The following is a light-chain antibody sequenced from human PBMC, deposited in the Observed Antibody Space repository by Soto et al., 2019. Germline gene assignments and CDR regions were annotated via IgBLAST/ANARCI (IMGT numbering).Light chain of an antibody. V-gene: IGLV2-14*01. CDR3: SSKTSSRTPFV. CDR1: SSDVGGYNY. J-gene: IGLJ1*01. Sequence: LTQPASVSGSPGQSITISCTGTSSDVGGYNYVSWYPQHPGNAPRLMIYEVNNRPSGVPNRFSGSKSGNTASLTISGLQAEDEADYYCSSKTSSRTPFVFGTGTKVTVL. CDR2: EVN.